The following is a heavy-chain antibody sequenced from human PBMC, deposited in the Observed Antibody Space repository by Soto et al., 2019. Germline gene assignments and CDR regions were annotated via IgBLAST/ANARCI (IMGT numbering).Heavy chain of an antibody. CDR3: ARDTASYDSTWYRWFDP. CDR1: GGSITSNNW. CDR2: IHHSGST. V-gene: IGHV4-4*02. J-gene: IGHJ5*02. D-gene: IGHD6-13*01. Sequence: SSETLSLTCAVSGGSITSNNWWNWVRQPPGKGLEWIGEIHHSGSTNYNSSLKSRVTISVDKSKNQFSLKLTFVTAADTAVYYCARDTASYDSTWYRWFDPWGQGMLVTVSS.